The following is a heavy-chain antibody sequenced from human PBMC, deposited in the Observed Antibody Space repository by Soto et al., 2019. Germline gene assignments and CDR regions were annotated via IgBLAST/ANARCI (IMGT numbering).Heavy chain of an antibody. CDR2: IIPILGIA. CDR1: GGTFSSYT. Sequence: QVQLVQSGAEVKKPGSSVKVSCKASGGTFSSYTISWLRQAPGQGLEWMGRIIPILGIANYAQKVQGRITITAAKSARTPYMELSSLRPEDTAVYCCARFRGSYGMEVWGQGTTVTVSS. J-gene: IGHJ6*02. V-gene: IGHV1-69*02. CDR3: ARFRGSYGMEV. D-gene: IGHD3-10*01.